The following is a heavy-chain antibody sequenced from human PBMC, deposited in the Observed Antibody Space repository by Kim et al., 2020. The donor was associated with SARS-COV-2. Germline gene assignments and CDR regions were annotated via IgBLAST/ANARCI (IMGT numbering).Heavy chain of an antibody. Sequence: GGSLRLSCAASGFTFSTSGMHWVRQPPGKGLEWVAVISYDGSNKYYADFVKGRFTISRYNSKSTLYLQMNSLRPEDTAIYYCAKDRFRGSLTADYWGQGTLVTVSS. CDR2: ISYDGSNK. D-gene: IGHD3-10*01. CDR1: GFTFSTSG. V-gene: IGHV3-30*18. CDR3: AKDRFRGSLTADY. J-gene: IGHJ4*02.